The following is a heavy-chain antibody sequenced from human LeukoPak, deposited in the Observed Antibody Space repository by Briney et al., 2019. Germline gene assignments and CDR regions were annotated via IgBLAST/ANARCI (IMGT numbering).Heavy chain of an antibody. Sequence: PSETLSLTCAVYGGSFSGYYWSWIRQPPGKGLEWIGEINHSGSTNYNPSLKSRVTISVDTSKNQFSLKLSSVTAADTAVYYCATPAPRSGGSCQTDDYWGQGTLVTVSS. D-gene: IGHD2-15*01. CDR1: GGSFSGYY. CDR3: ATPAPRSGGSCQTDDY. V-gene: IGHV4-34*01. J-gene: IGHJ4*02. CDR2: INHSGST.